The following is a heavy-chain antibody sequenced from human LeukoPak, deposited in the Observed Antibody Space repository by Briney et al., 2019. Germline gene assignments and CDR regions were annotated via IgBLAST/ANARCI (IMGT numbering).Heavy chain of an antibody. Sequence: GGSLRLSCAASGFTFNYAWMSWVRQVPGKGLEWVGQTVSEIDGGTTDYATPVKGRFTLSRDDSKTTLYLQMNSLQTEDTAVYYCATDFYDTTWGQGTLVTVSS. J-gene: IGHJ5*02. CDR2: TVSEIDGGTT. V-gene: IGHV3-15*04. D-gene: IGHD3-22*01. CDR1: GFTFNYAW. CDR3: ATDFYDTT.